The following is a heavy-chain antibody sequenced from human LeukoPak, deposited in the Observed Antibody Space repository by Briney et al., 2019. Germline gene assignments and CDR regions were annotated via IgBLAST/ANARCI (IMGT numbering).Heavy chain of an antibody. D-gene: IGHD5-12*01. V-gene: IGHV3-53*01. CDR3: ARNSGYDYYYYYYMDV. CDR2: IYSGGST. J-gene: IGHJ6*03. Sequence: GGSLRLSCAASGFTFSSNYMSWVRQAPGKGLEWVSVIYSGGSTYYADSVKGRFTISRDNSKNTLYLQMNSLRAEDTAVYYCARNSGYDYYYYYYMDVWGKGTTVTVSS. CDR1: GFTFSSNY.